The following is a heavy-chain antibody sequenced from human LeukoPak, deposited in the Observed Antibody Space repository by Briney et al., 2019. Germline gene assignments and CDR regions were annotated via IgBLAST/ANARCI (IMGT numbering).Heavy chain of an antibody. CDR1: GFTFSSYA. D-gene: IGHD2-2*01. J-gene: IGHJ4*02. Sequence: GGSLRLSCVASGFTFSSYAMSWVRQAPGKGLEWVSAISGSGGSTYYADSVKGRFTISRDTSKNTLYLQMNSLRAEDTAVYYCAREGYCSSTSCYLVNYWGQGTLVTVSS. V-gene: IGHV3-23*01. CDR2: ISGSGGST. CDR3: AREGYCSSTSCYLVNY.